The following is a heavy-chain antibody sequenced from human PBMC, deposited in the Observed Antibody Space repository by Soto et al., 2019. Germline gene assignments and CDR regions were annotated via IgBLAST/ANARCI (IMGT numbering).Heavy chain of an antibody. CDR1: GGSISSYY. Sequence: SETLALTCPVSGGSISSYYWSWIRQPAGKGLEWIGSIYTSGSTNYNPSLKSRVTMSVDTSKNQFSLKLSPVTAAATAVYYCARVSRTKAMSYYYDSSGPFFDYWGHGTLVTVSS. CDR2: IYTSGST. CDR3: ARVSRTKAMSYYYDSSGPFFDY. J-gene: IGHJ4*01. V-gene: IGHV4-4*07. D-gene: IGHD3-22*01.